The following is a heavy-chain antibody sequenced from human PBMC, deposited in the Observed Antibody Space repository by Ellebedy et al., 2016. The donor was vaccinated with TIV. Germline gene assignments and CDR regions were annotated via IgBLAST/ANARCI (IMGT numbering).Heavy chain of an antibody. Sequence: PGGSLRLSCAASGFTFSSYAMSRVRQAPGKGLEWVSTISHTGGRTYYADSVGGRFTITRDNSKKTLYLQMNSLSAEDTAVYYCAKGRGGGSDSSAPRYYFDYWGLGTLVTVSS. J-gene: IGHJ4*02. D-gene: IGHD3-22*01. CDR3: AKGRGGGSDSSAPRYYFDY. CDR1: GFTFSSYA. V-gene: IGHV3-23*01. CDR2: ISHTGGRT.